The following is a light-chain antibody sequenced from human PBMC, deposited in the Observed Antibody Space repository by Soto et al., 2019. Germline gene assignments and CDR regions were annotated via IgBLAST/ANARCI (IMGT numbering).Light chain of an antibody. Sequence: QSVLTQPPSVSGSPGQSVALSCTGTSSDVGSYSRVSWYQQPPGTAPKLIISEVNNRPSGVPDRFSGSRSGTTASLTISGLQAEDVADYYCSSWTSSSTYVFGTGTKLTVL. V-gene: IGLV2-18*02. CDR2: EVN. J-gene: IGLJ1*01. CDR1: SSDVGSYSR. CDR3: SSWTSSSTYV.